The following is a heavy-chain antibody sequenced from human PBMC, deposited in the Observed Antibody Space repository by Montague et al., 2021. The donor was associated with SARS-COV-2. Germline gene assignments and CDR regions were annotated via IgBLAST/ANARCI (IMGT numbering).Heavy chain of an antibody. CDR1: GGSFSGYH. CDR2: INHGGIT. J-gene: IGHJ6*03. CDR3: ARLRDGVVPSPILGVGPYYSYYFIDV. V-gene: IGHV4-34*01. D-gene: IGHD3-10*01. Sequence: SETLSLTCAVYGGSFSGYHWNWIRQPPGKGMEWIGEINHGGITNYNPYLKSRLTISADTSKNKFSLKLTSVAASDTAVYYCARLRDGVVPSPILGVGPYYSYYFIDVWGKGTTVTVSS.